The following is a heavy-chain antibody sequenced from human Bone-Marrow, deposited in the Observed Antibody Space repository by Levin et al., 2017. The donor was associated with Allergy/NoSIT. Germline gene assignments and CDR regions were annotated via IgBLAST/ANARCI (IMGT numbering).Heavy chain of an antibody. V-gene: IGHV3-23*01. J-gene: IGHJ3*01. D-gene: IGHD4-17*01. CDR1: GFTFRNYA. CDR2: ISGSGDRT. Sequence: GGSLKISCAASGFTFRNYAMSWVRQAPGKGLEWVSAISGSGDRTYYADSVKGRFTLSRDNSKNTLYLQMSSLRAEDTAVYYCAKDDYGDYFDAFEFWVQGTMVTVSS. CDR3: AKDDYGDYFDAFEF.